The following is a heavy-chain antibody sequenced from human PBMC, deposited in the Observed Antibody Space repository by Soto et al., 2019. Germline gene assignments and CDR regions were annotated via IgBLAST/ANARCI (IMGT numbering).Heavy chain of an antibody. CDR1: GGSISSYY. D-gene: IGHD3-22*01. CDR2: IYTSGST. Sequence: SETLSLTCTVSGGSISSYYWSWIRQPAGKGLEWIGRIYTSGSTNYNPSLKSRVTMSVDTYKTQFSLKLSSVTAADTAVYYCARDNDSSGYYFDDWGQGTLVTVSS. J-gene: IGHJ4*01. CDR3: ARDNDSSGYYFDD. V-gene: IGHV4-4*07.